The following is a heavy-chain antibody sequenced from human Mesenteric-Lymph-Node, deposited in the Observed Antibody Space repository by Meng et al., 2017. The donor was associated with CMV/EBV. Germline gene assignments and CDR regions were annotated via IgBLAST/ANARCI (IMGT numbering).Heavy chain of an antibody. Sequence: GESLKISCTTSGFTFSHYWMSWVRQAPGKGLEWVANIKQDVSEIYYVGSVKGRFTISRDNAKNSVYLQMNSLRAEDTAVYYCARMYCSTTTCYTDAFDIWGQGTMVTVSS. CDR3: ARMYCSTTTCYTDAFDI. D-gene: IGHD2-2*02. J-gene: IGHJ3*02. CDR2: IKQDVSEI. V-gene: IGHV3-7*01. CDR1: GFTFSHYW.